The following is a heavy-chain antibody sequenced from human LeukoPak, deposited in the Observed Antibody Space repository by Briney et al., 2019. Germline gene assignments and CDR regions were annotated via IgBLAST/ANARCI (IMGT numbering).Heavy chain of an antibody. Sequence: PGGSLRLSCSASGFTFSGYWMGWVRQAPGKGLEWVATINPDGAEEYYVDSMKGRLTISRDNAKNSLYLQMKSLRADDTAVYYCARGLWFGEFFDYWGQGILVTVST. CDR1: GFTFSGYW. CDR2: INPDGAEE. D-gene: IGHD3-10*01. CDR3: ARGLWFGEFFDY. V-gene: IGHV3-7*01. J-gene: IGHJ4*02.